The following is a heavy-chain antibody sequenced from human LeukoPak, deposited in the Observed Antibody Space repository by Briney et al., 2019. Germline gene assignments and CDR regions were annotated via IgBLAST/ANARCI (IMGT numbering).Heavy chain of an antibody. Sequence: SETLSLTCTVSGGSISSSSYYWGWIRQPPGKGLEWIGSIYYSGSTYYNPSLKSRVTISVDTSKNQFSLKLSSVTAADTAVYYCARDQEVDTAMVTPPVFDYWGQGTLVTVSS. CDR1: GGSISSSSYY. D-gene: IGHD5-18*01. J-gene: IGHJ4*02. CDR2: IYYSGST. CDR3: ARDQEVDTAMVTPPVFDY. V-gene: IGHV4-39*07.